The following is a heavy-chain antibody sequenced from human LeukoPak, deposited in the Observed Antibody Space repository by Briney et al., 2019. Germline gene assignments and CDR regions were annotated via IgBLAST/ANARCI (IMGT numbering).Heavy chain of an antibody. Sequence: GGSLRLSCAASGFSFANYAMHWVRQAPGKELEYVSSISSNGGTTYYVNSVKSRFIISRDNSKNTLYLQMASLRGEDMGVYYCAKEGRLQSSHYWGQGTLVTVSS. CDR2: ISSNGGTT. V-gene: IGHV3-64*01. CDR1: GFSFANYA. D-gene: IGHD5-24*01. CDR3: AKEGRLQSSHY. J-gene: IGHJ4*02.